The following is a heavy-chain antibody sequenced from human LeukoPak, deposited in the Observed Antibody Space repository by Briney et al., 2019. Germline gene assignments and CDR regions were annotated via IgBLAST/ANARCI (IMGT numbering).Heavy chain of an antibody. CDR3: ARATMITFGGVIVYYWFDP. CDR2: INPNSGGT. V-gene: IGHV1-2*02. J-gene: IGHJ5*02. CDR1: GYIFTGYY. Sequence: ASVKVSCKASGYIFTGYYMHWVRQAPGQGLEWMGWINPNSGGTNYAQKFQGRVTMTRDTSISTAYMELSRLRSDDTAVYYCARATMITFGGVIVYYWFDPWGQGTLVTVSS. D-gene: IGHD3-16*02.